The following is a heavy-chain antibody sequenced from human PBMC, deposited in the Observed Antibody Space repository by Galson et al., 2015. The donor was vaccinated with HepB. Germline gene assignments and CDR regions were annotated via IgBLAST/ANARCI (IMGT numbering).Heavy chain of an antibody. CDR3: AREVAGAGTVDY. J-gene: IGHJ4*02. V-gene: IGHV3-30-3*01. D-gene: IGHD6-19*01. CDR2: ISYDGSNK. Sequence: SLRLSCAASGFTFSSYAMHWVRQAPGKGLEWVAVISYDGSNKYYADSVKGRFTISRDNSENTLYLQMNSLRAEDTAVYYCAREVAGAGTVDYWGQGTLVTVSS. CDR1: GFTFSSYA.